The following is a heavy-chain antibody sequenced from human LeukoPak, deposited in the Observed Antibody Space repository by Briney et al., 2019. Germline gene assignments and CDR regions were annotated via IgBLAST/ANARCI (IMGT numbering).Heavy chain of an antibody. V-gene: IGHV3-9*01. CDR2: ISWNSGTI. Sequence: GGSLRLSCAASGFTFDDYAMHWVRQAPGKGLEWVSGISWNSGTIGYADSVKGRFTISRDNGKKSLFLQMNSLRPEDTAVYYCAKDLYGSGWYNYFDPWGQGTLVTVSS. J-gene: IGHJ5*02. CDR1: GFTFDDYA. D-gene: IGHD6-19*01. CDR3: AKDLYGSGWYNYFDP.